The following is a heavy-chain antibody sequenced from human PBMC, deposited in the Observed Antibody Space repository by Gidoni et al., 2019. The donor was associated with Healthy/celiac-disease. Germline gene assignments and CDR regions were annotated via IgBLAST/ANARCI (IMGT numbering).Heavy chain of an antibody. V-gene: IGHV1-24*01. CDR2: FDPEDGET. J-gene: IGHJ6*02. CDR3: ATHRIRSISDFWSGYGMDV. CDR1: ELS. Sequence: ELSMHWVRQAPGKGLEWMGGFDPEDGETIYAQKFQGRVTMTEDTSTDTAYMELSSLRSEDTAVYYCATHRIRSISDFWSGYGMDVWGQGTTVTVSS. D-gene: IGHD3-3*01.